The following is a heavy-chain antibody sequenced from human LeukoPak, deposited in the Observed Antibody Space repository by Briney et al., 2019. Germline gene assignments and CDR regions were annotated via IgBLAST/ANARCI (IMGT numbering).Heavy chain of an antibody. CDR1: GGSISSGGYS. D-gene: IGHD5-18*01. V-gene: IGHV4-30-2*01. J-gene: IGHJ4*02. CDR3: ARGGGYSCGQAIDY. CDR2: IYHSGST. Sequence: PSETLSLTCAVSGGSISSGGYSWSWIRQPPGKGLEWIGYIYHSGSTYYNPSLKSRVTISVDRSKNQFSLKLSSVTAADTAEYYCARGGGYSCGQAIDYWGQGTLVTVSS.